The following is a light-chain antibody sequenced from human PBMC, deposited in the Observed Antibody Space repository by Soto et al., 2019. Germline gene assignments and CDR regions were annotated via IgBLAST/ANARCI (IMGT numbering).Light chain of an antibody. Sequence: EIVMTQSPATLSVSPGERATLSCRASQSVSNNLAWYQQKPGQAPRLLIYGISTRATGIPARFSGSGSGTEFTLTISSLQSEDFAVYYCQQYNDWLTFGQGTKVEIK. J-gene: IGKJ1*01. CDR1: QSVSNN. CDR2: GIS. V-gene: IGKV3-15*01. CDR3: QQYNDWLT.